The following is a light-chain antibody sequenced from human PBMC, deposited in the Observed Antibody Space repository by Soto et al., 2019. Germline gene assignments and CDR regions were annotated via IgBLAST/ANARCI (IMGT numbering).Light chain of an antibody. CDR3: QQYPDWPPFT. CDR2: GAS. Sequence: EIVMTQSPDTLSVSPGEGVTLSCRASQSVSSDLAWYQQKPGQSPRLLMYGASTRTTDIPARFSGGGSGTEFTLTISSLQSEDGAIYYYQQYPDWPPFTFCPGTKVEIK. J-gene: IGKJ3*01. CDR1: QSVSSD. V-gene: IGKV3-15*01.